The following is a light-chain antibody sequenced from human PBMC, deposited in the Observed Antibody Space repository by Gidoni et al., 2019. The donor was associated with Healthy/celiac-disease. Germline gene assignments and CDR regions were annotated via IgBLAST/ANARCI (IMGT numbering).Light chain of an antibody. Sequence: DIQMTTSPSSLSASVGDRVTITCRASQSISSYLNWYQQKPGKAPKLLIYAASNLQSGVPSRFSGSGSGTDFTLTISSLQPEDFATYYCQQSYSTPYSFGQGTKLEIK. J-gene: IGKJ2*03. CDR2: AAS. CDR3: QQSYSTPYS. V-gene: IGKV1-39*01. CDR1: QSISSY.